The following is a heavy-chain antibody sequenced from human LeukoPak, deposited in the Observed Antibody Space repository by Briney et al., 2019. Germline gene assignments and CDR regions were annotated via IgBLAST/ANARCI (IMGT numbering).Heavy chain of an antibody. D-gene: IGHD3-22*01. CDR1: GYTFTSYD. CDR3: ARGPRRDYYDSSGYSYFDY. CDR2: MNPNSGNT. J-gene: IGHJ4*02. V-gene: IGHV1-8*03. Sequence: GASVKVSCKASGYTFTSYDINWVRQAPGQGLEWMGWMNPNSGNTGYAQKFQGRVTITRNTSISTAYMELSSLRSEDTAVYYCARGPRRDYYDSSGYSYFDYWGQGTLVTVSS.